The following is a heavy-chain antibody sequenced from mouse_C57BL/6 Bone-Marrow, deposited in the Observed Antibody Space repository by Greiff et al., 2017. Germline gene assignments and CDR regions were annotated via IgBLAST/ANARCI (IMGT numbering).Heavy chain of an antibody. D-gene: IGHD1-1*01. Sequence: EVKLMESEGGLVPPGSSLKLSCTASGFTFSDYSMAWVRQVPEKGLEWVANINYDGSSTSYLDTLKSRFIISRDNAKNILYLQMSSLKSEDTATYYCAREYYGIDFDVWGTGTTVTGSS. CDR3: AREYYGIDFDV. CDR1: GFTFSDYS. V-gene: IGHV5-16*01. CDR2: INYDGSST. J-gene: IGHJ1*03.